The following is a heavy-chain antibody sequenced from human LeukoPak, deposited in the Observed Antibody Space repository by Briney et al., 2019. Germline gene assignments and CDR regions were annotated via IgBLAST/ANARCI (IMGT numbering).Heavy chain of an antibody. V-gene: IGHV4-39*01. CDR2: IYYSGST. CDR1: GGSISSSSYY. D-gene: IGHD6-13*01. J-gene: IGHJ4*02. Sequence: PSETLSLTCTVSGGSISSSSYYWAWIRQPPGKGLEWIGNIYYSGSTYSNPSLKSRVTMSVDTSKNQFSLKLSSVTAADTAVYYCARFNPAAGSFCFDYWGQGTLVTVSS. CDR3: ARFNPAAGSFCFDY.